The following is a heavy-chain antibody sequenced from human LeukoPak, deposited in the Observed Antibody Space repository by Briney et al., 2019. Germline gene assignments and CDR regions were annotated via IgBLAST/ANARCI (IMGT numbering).Heavy chain of an antibody. V-gene: IGHV3-23*01. CDR3: ARDIRMASFDY. CDR1: GFTFSSYA. D-gene: IGHD5-24*01. Sequence: GGSLRLSCASSGFTFSSYAMNWVRQAPGKGLEWVSGITGSGGRTYYADSVKGRFTISRDNSKNTLYLQVNSLRADDTAVYYCARDIRMASFDYWGQGTLVTVSS. J-gene: IGHJ4*02. CDR2: ITGSGGRT.